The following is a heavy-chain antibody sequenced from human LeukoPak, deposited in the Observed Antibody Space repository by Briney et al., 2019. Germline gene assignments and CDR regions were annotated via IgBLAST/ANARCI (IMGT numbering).Heavy chain of an antibody. Sequence: GGSLRLSCAASGFTFDDYAMHWVRQAPGKGLEWVSGISWNSGSIGYADSVKGRFTISRDNSKNTLYLQMNSLRAEDTAVYYCAKDKMWQQPGYPYYFDYWGQGALVTVSS. J-gene: IGHJ4*02. D-gene: IGHD6-13*01. CDR3: AKDKMWQQPGYPYYFDY. V-gene: IGHV3-9*01. CDR2: ISWNSGSI. CDR1: GFTFDDYA.